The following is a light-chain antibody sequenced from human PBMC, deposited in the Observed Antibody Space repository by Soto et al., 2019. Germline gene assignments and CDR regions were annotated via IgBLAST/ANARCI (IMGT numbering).Light chain of an antibody. V-gene: IGKV1-9*01. CDR1: QGIAHF. CDR2: AAS. Sequence: IQLTQSPSSLSASVGDRVTISCRASQGIAHFLAWYQQKPGKAPKLMIYAASTLQSGVQSRFSGSGSGTAFTLTISSLQPEDFETYSCHQLNSLPISFGPGTKVDIK. J-gene: IGKJ3*01. CDR3: HQLNSLPIS.